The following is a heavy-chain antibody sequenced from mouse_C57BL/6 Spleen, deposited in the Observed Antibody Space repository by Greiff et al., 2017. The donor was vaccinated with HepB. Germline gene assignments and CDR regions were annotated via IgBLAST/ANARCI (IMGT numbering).Heavy chain of an antibody. CDR3: ARKKGYGDAFDY. D-gene: IGHD2-13*01. V-gene: IGHV1-82*01. J-gene: IGHJ2*01. CDR1: GYAFSSSW. Sequence: QVQLQQSGPELVKPGASVKISCKASGYAFSSSWMNWVKQRPGKGLEWIGRIYPGGGDTNYNGKFKGKATLTADKSSSTAYMQLSSLTSEDSAVYFCARKKGYGDAFDYWGRGTTLTVSS. CDR2: IYPGGGDT.